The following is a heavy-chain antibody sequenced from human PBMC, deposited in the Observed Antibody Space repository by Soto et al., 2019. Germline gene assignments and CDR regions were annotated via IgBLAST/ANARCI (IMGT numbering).Heavy chain of an antibody. J-gene: IGHJ6*02. D-gene: IGHD3-22*01. CDR2: IWYDGSHM. CDR1: GFTFSSYG. Sequence: QMQLVESGGGVVQPGRSLRLSCAASGFTFSSYGIHWVRQAPGKGLEWVAVIWYDGSHMYYGDSVKGRFTISRDNSKNRLYLQMNSLRAEDTPVYSCARDYYDSRGYYYYMDVWGLGTTVTVSS. V-gene: IGHV3-33*01. CDR3: ARDYYDSRGYYYYMDV.